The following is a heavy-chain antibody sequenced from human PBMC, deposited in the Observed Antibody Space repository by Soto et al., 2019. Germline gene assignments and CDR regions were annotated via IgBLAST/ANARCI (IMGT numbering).Heavy chain of an antibody. CDR1: GFTFRIYL. J-gene: IGHJ6*03. V-gene: IGHV3-74*01. D-gene: IGHD3-16*01. CDR3: ARGGRYYYMDV. CDR2: ISSDGSST. Sequence: PGGSLGLSCVASGFTFRIYLMHGVLQAPGKGLVWVSRISSDGSSTTYADSVKGRFTISRDNAKNTLYLQMNSLGAEDTAVYYCARGGRYYYMDVWGKGTTVTVSS.